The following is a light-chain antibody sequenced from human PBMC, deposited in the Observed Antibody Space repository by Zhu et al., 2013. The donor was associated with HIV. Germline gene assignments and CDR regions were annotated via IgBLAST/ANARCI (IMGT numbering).Light chain of an antibody. CDR2: EAS. Sequence: DIVLTQSPGTLSLSPGERATLSCRASQTVYTYLAWYQHKPGQSPRLLIYEASNRATGIPDRFSGSGSGTDFTLTISRLEPEDFAVYYCQQYGSSPITFGQGTRLEIK. J-gene: IGKJ5*01. CDR3: QQYGSSPIT. CDR1: QTVYTY. V-gene: IGKV3-20*01.